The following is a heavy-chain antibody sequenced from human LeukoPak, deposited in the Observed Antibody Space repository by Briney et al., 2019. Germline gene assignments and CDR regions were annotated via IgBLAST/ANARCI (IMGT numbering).Heavy chain of an antibody. CDR1: GYTLTELS. Sequence: GASVKVSCKVSGYTLTELSMHWVRQATGQGLEWMGWMNPNSGNTGYAQKFQGRVTMTRNTSISTAYMELSSLRSEDTAVYYCARGRTYYFDYWGQGTLVTVSS. J-gene: IGHJ4*02. V-gene: IGHV1-8*01. CDR3: ARGRTYYFDY. CDR2: MNPNSGNT.